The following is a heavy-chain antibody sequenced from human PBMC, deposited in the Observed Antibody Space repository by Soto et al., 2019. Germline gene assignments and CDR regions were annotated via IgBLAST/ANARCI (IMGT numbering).Heavy chain of an antibody. J-gene: IGHJ4*02. CDR3: ARDDGGLDY. CDR1: GFTFSSYA. Sequence: WSLRLSCAASGFTFSSYAMHWVRQAPGKGLEWVAVISYDGSNKYYADSVKGRFTISRDNSKNTLYLQMNSLRAEDTAVYYCARDDGGLDYWGQGTLVTVSS. V-gene: IGHV3-30-3*01. CDR2: ISYDGSNK. D-gene: IGHD2-15*01.